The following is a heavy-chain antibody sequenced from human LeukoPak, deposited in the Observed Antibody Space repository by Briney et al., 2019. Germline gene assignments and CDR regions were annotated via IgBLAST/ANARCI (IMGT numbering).Heavy chain of an antibody. D-gene: IGHD4-23*01. CDR3: AISNTVVTPFDY. CDR2: IYTSGST. Sequence: PSQTLSLTCTVSGGSISSGSYYWNWIRQPAGKGLEWIGRIYTSGSTNYNPSLKSRVTISVDTSKNQFSLKLSSVTAADTAVYYCAISNTVVTPFDYWGQGTLVTVSS. J-gene: IGHJ4*02. CDR1: GGSISSGSYY. V-gene: IGHV4-61*02.